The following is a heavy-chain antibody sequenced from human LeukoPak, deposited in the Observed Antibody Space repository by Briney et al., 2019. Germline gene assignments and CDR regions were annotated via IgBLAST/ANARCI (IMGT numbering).Heavy chain of an antibody. CDR3: AKPLTYGDLHFDY. D-gene: IGHD4-17*01. J-gene: IGHJ4*02. Sequence: GGSLRLSCAASGFTFSSYAMSWVRQAPGKGLEWVSAISGSGGSTYYADSVKGRFAISRDNSKNTLYLQMNSLRAEDTAVYYCAKPLTYGDLHFDYWGQGTLVTVSS. V-gene: IGHV3-23*01. CDR2: ISGSGGST. CDR1: GFTFSSYA.